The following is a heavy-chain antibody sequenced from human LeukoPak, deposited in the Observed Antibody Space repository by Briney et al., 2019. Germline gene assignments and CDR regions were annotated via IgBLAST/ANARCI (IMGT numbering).Heavy chain of an antibody. D-gene: IGHD6-19*01. J-gene: IGHJ5*01. V-gene: IGHV1-18*04. CDR3: ARSEYSSGWFDY. CDR1: GYTFTSYY. Sequence: ASVKVSCKASGYTFTSYYMHWVRQAPGQGLEWMGWISTDNGNTNYAQKLQGRVTMTTDISTRTAYMELRSLRSDDTAVYYCARSEYSSGWFDYWGQGTLVSVSS. CDR2: ISTDNGNT.